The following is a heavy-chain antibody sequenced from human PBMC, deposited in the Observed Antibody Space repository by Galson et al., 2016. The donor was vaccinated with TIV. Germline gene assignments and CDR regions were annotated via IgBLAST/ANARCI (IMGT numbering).Heavy chain of an antibody. CDR2: IYYSGST. V-gene: IGHV4-38-2*01. Sequence: ETLSLTCAVSGYAIKSGYYWGWIRQPPGKGLECIGHIYYSGSTYYNPTLKRRVVISVDTSKNQFSLKVTSVTAADTAVYYCARGSPAGRLTATKLGDAFDIWGQGTKVAVSS. CDR3: ARGSPAGRLTATKLGDAFDI. J-gene: IGHJ3*02. CDR1: GYAIKSGYY. D-gene: IGHD5-24*01.